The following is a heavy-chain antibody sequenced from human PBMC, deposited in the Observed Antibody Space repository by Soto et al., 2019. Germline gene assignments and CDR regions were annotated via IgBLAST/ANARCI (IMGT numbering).Heavy chain of an antibody. V-gene: IGHV3-33*01. CDR2: IWYDGSNK. CDR1: GFTFSSYG. CDR3: ARDAIYCSGGSCYYRWFDP. Sequence: QVQLVESGGGVVQPGRSLRLSCAASGFTFSSYGMHWVRQAPGKGLEWGAVIWYDGSNKYYADSVKGRFTISRDNSKNTLYLQMNSLRAEDTAVYYCARDAIYCSGGSCYYRWFDPWGQGTLVTVSS. J-gene: IGHJ5*02. D-gene: IGHD2-15*01.